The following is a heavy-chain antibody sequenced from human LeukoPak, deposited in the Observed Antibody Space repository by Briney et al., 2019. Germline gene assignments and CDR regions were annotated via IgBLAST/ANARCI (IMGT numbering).Heavy chain of an antibody. D-gene: IGHD3-22*01. CDR2: INPNSGGT. CDR3: ATYRITMIVVVNPTFDY. Sequence: ASVKVSCKASGYTFTGYYMHWVRQAPGQGLEWMGWINPNSGGTNYAQKFQGRVTMTRDTSISTAYMELSRLRSDDTAVYYCATYRITMIVVVNPTFDYWGQGTLVTVSS. J-gene: IGHJ4*02. CDR1: GYTFTGYY. V-gene: IGHV1-2*02.